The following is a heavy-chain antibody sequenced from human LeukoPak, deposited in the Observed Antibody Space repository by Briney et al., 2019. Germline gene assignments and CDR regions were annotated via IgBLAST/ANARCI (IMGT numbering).Heavy chain of an antibody. J-gene: IGHJ4*02. CDR1: SGSISSSNYY. D-gene: IGHD6-19*01. Sequence: SETLSLTCIASSGSISSSNYYWGWIRQPPGKGLEWIGSIYYSGSTYYNPSLKSRVTISIDTSKKNFSLNLSSVTAADTAVYYCARINGWSGPQYYFDSWGQGTLVTAS. V-gene: IGHV4-39*07. CDR2: IYYSGST. CDR3: ARINGWSGPQYYFDS.